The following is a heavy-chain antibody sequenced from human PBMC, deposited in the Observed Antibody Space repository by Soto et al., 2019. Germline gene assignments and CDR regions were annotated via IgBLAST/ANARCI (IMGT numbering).Heavy chain of an antibody. CDR3: ARDVKISAAGTWWFDP. CDR2: INPNSGVT. J-gene: IGHJ5*02. D-gene: IGHD6-13*01. CDR1: GYTFTDFY. Sequence: ASVKVSCKASGYTFTDFYMHWVRQAPGQGLEWMGWINPNSGVTNSVQKFQGRLTMTRDTSISTAYMELSRLRSDDTAVYYCARDVKISAAGTWWFDPWGQGTPVTVSS. V-gene: IGHV1-2*02.